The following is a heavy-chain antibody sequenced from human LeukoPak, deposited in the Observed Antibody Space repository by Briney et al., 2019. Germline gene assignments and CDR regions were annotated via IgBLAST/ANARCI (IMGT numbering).Heavy chain of an antibody. Sequence: GGSLRLSCAASGFTFGSYGMHWVRQAPGKGLEWVAAIWHDGSNTFYADSVKGRFTISRDNSKNTLYLQMNSLRAEDTAVYYCARDGVNCSGAGCYSFFAFDIWGQGTMVIVSS. CDR2: IWHDGSNT. V-gene: IGHV3-33*01. J-gene: IGHJ3*02. D-gene: IGHD2-15*01. CDR1: GFTFGSYG. CDR3: ARDGVNCSGAGCYSFFAFDI.